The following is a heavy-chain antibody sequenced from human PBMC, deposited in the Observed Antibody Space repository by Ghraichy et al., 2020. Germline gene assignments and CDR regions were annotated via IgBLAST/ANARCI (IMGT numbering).Heavy chain of an antibody. D-gene: IGHD6-13*01. CDR1: GYSFTSYW. CDR3: ARGDSSSWYPYYYGMDV. V-gene: IGHV5-51*01. CDR2: IYPGDSDT. J-gene: IGHJ6*02. Sequence: GESLNISCKGSGYSFTSYWIGWVRQMPGKGLEWMGIIYPGDSDTRYSPSFQGQVTISADKSISTAYLQWSSLKASDTAMYYCARGDSSSWYPYYYGMDVWGQGTTVTVSS.